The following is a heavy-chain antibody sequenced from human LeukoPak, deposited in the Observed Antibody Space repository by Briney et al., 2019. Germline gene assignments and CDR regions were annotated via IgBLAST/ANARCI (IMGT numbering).Heavy chain of an antibody. CDR1: GFTFSSYA. CDR2: ISYDGSNK. J-gene: IGHJ4*02. D-gene: IGHD1-26*01. V-gene: IGHV3-30-3*01. CDR3: ARDSGSYLGDY. Sequence: GGSLRLSCAASGFTFSSYAMHWVRQAPGKGPEWVAVISYDGSNKYYADSVKGRFTISRDNSKNTLYLQMNSLRAEDTAVYYCARDSGSYLGDYWGQGTLVTVSS.